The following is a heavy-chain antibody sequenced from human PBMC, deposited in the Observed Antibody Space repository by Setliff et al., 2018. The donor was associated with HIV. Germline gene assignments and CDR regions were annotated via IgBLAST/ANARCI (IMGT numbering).Heavy chain of an antibody. Sequence: GGSLRLSCAASGFTFSSYGMHWVRQAPGKGLEWVSAIGTGGDTYYVDSVKGRFTISRENARNSLYLQMNSLRVEDTAVYYCAKSHTFYFDTPSYPLDYWGQGTLVTVSS. J-gene: IGHJ4*02. CDR2: IGTGGDT. V-gene: IGHV3-13*01. CDR1: GFTFSSYG. D-gene: IGHD3-9*01. CDR3: AKSHTFYFDTPSYPLDY.